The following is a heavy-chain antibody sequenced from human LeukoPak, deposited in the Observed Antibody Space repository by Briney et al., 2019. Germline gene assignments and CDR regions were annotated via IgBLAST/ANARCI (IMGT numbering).Heavy chain of an antibody. J-gene: IGHJ4*02. D-gene: IGHD6-13*01. Sequence: PSETLSLTCAVYGGSFSGYYWSWIRQPPGKGLEWIGEINHSGSTNYNPSLKSRVTISVDTSKNQFSLKLSSVTAADTAVYYCARGAIAAAGFFDYWGQGTLVTVSS. CDR1: GGSFSGYY. V-gene: IGHV4-34*01. CDR3: ARGAIAAAGFFDY. CDR2: INHSGST.